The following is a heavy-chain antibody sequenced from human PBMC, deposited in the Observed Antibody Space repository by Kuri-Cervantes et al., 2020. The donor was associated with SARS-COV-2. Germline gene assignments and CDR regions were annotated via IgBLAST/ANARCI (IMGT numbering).Heavy chain of an antibody. Sequence: ASLKVICKASGYTFTSYAMHWGRQPPGQGLEWMGIINPTGGSTSYAQKSQGRVTMTWDTSTSTVYMELSSLRTADTAVYYCAGGQPEPAILATHWGQGTLVTVSS. J-gene: IGHJ4*02. CDR3: AGGQPEPAILATH. CDR1: GYTFTSYA. CDR2: INPTGGST. V-gene: IGHV1-46*01. D-gene: IGHD5-12*01.